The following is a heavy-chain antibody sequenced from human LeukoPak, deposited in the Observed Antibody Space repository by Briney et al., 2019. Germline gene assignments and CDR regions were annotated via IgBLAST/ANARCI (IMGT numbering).Heavy chain of an antibody. J-gene: IGHJ4*02. Sequence: ASVKVSCKASGYTFTSYDINWVRQATGQGLEWMGWMNPNSGNTGYAQKFQGRVTMTRNTSISTAYMELSSLRSEDTAVYYCARGVAGKGLRYFDWEGDWGQGTLVTVSS. CDR1: GYTFTSYD. D-gene: IGHD3-9*01. CDR3: ARGVAGKGLRYFDWEGD. V-gene: IGHV1-8*01. CDR2: MNPNSGNT.